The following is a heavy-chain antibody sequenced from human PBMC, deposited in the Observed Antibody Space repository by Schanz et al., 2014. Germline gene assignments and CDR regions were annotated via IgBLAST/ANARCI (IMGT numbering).Heavy chain of an antibody. D-gene: IGHD6-13*01. Sequence: QVHLVESGGGVVQPGRSLRLSCAASGFTFSRYGMHWVRQAPGKGLEWVAVISDDGSGKYSADSVKGRFTTSRDNGKKSMYLQMSSLRAEDAAVYCCAGLDSSSWYPGYWGQGTLVTVSS. J-gene: IGHJ4*02. CDR1: GFTFSRYG. CDR3: AGLDSSSWYPGY. CDR2: ISDDGSGK. V-gene: IGHV3-30*03.